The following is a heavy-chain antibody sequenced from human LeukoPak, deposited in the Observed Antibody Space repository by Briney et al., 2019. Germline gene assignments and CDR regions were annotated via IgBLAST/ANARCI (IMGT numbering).Heavy chain of an antibody. CDR3: ARHGGGWSNYFDP. CDR1: GFTFSSYW. V-gene: IGHV3-7*04. CDR2: IKEDGSDK. J-gene: IGHJ5*02. D-gene: IGHD6-19*01. Sequence: GGSLRLSCAASGFTFSSYWMSRVRQAPGKGLEWVANIKEDGSDKYYVDSVKGRFTISRDNAKNSLYLRMNSLRAEDTAVYFCARHGGGWSNYFDPWGQGTLVTVTS.